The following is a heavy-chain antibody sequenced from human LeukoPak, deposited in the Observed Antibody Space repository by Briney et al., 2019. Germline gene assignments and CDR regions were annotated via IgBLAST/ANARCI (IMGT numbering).Heavy chain of an antibody. Sequence: SETLSLTCTVSGGSLSSSSYYWGWIRQPPGKGLEWIGSIYYSGSTYYNPSLKCRVTISVDTSKNQFSLKLSSVTAADTAVYYCARVAGQQLVRWFDPWGQGTLVTVSS. CDR3: ARVAGQQLVRWFDP. V-gene: IGHV4-39*07. CDR2: IYYSGST. D-gene: IGHD6-13*01. J-gene: IGHJ5*02. CDR1: GGSLSSSSYY.